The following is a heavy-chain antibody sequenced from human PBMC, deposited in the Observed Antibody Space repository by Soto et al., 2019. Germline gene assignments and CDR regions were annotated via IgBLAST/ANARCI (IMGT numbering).Heavy chain of an antibody. J-gene: IGHJ6*02. CDR1: GFTVSSNY. CDR2: IYSGGST. D-gene: IGHD3-22*01. CDR3: ARVGGVTMTHYGMDV. V-gene: IGHV3-53*01. Sequence: EVQLVESGGGLIQPGGSLRLSCAASGFTVSSNYMSWVRQAPGKGLEWVSVIYSGGSTYYADSVKGRFTISRDNSKNTLYLQMNSLRAEDTAVYYCARVGGVTMTHYGMDVWGQRTTVTVSS.